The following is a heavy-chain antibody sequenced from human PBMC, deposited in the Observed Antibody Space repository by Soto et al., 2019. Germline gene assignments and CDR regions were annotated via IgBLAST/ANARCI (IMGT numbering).Heavy chain of an antibody. D-gene: IGHD6-6*01. J-gene: IGHJ3*02. CDR3: ARDGRQFVTNTDNFDI. Sequence: QVQLLQSGPELMKPGASVKLSCKASGYTFRNYGINWVRQAPGQGLEWMGWISAYNGDTNFAHNFQGRDTMATHTPPSTAYIEVRSHKSDDTAVYYCARDGRQFVTNTDNFDIWGQGTTVTVSS. CDR1: GYTFRNYG. V-gene: IGHV1-18*01. CDR2: ISAYNGDT.